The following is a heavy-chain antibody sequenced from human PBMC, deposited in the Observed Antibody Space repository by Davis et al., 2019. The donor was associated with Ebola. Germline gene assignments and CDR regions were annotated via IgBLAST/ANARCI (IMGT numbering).Heavy chain of an antibody. CDR1: GGSISSYY. CDR3: ARGLRPFDY. Sequence: SETLSLTCTASGGSISSYYWTWIRQPPGKGLEYIGYIHYSGSSDYNASLESRVTISVDTSKNQFSLKLSSVTSADTAVYYCARGLRPFDYWGQGALVTVSS. V-gene: IGHV4-59*01. J-gene: IGHJ4*02. CDR2: IHYSGSS.